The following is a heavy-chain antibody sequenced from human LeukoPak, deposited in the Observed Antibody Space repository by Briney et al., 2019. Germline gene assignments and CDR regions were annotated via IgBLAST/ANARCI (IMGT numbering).Heavy chain of an antibody. CDR2: IYYSGST. CDR3: ARDQLQLGWFGP. J-gene: IGHJ5*02. V-gene: IGHV4-59*01. CDR1: GGSISSYY. Sequence: SETLSLTCTVSGGSISSYYWSWIRQPPGKGLEWIGYIYYSGSTNYNPSLKSRVTISVDTSKNQFSLKLSSVTAADTAVYYCARDQLQLGWFGPWGQGTLVTVSS. D-gene: IGHD6-13*01.